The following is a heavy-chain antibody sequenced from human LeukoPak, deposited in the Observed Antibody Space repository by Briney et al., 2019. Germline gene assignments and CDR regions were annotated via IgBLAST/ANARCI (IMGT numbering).Heavy chain of an antibody. CDR2: IRYDGSNK. CDR3: AKAGLRFLEWLVDY. CDR1: GFTFSSYG. D-gene: IGHD3-3*01. J-gene: IGHJ4*02. V-gene: IGHV3-30*02. Sequence: PGGSLRLSCAASGFTFSSYGMHWVRQAPGKGLEWAAFIRYDGSNKYYADSVKGRFTISRDNSKNTLYLQMNSLRAEDTAVYYCAKAGLRFLEWLVDYWGQGTLVTVSS.